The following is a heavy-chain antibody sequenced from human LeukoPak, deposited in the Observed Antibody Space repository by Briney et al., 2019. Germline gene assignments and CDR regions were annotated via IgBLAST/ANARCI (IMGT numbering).Heavy chain of an antibody. CDR1: GGSFSGYY. J-gene: IGHJ2*01. V-gene: IGHV4-34*01. Sequence: SETLSLTCAVYGGSFSGYYWSWIRQPPGKGLEWIGEVNHSGSTNYNPSLKSRVTISVDTSKNQFSLKLSSVTAADTAVYYCARVRQDIVVVPAAATWYFDLWGRGTLVTVSS. CDR3: ARVRQDIVVVPAAATWYFDL. D-gene: IGHD2-2*01. CDR2: VNHSGST.